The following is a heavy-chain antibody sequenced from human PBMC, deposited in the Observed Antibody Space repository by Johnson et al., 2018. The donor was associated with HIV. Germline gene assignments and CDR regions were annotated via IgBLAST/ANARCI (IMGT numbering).Heavy chain of an antibody. Sequence: EVQLVESGGGVVRPGGSLRLSCAASAFTFDDYGMSWVRQAPGKGLEWVSGINWNGGRIGYADSVKGRFTISRDNSKNTLYLQMNSLRTWDTAVYYCARGGGCGGDCYSGYDAFDIWGQGTMVTVSS. V-gene: IGHV3-20*04. CDR3: ARGGGCGGDCYSGYDAFDI. D-gene: IGHD2-21*02. CDR1: AFTFDDYG. J-gene: IGHJ3*02. CDR2: INWNGGRI.